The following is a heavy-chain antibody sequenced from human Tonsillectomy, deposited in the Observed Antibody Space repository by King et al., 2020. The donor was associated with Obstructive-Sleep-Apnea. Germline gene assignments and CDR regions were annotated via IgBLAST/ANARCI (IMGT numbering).Heavy chain of an antibody. J-gene: IGHJ4*02. Sequence: VQLVESGGGVVQPGESLRLSCAASGFTFSNYGMHWVRQAPGKGLEWVAFIRYDGSNKYYADSVKGRFTISRDNSKNTLYLQMNSLRAEDTAVYYCAKDFEDDDSSGYYIGYFDYWGKGTLVTVSS. CDR1: GFTFSNYG. CDR3: AKDFEDDDSSGYYIGYFDY. CDR2: IRYDGSNK. D-gene: IGHD3-22*01. V-gene: IGHV3-30*02.